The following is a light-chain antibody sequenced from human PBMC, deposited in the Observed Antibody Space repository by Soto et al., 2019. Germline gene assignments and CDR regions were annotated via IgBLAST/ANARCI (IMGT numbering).Light chain of an antibody. CDR3: CSFAGNSLV. J-gene: IGLJ2*01. Sequence: QSALTQPRSVSGSPGQSVTISCAGTSSDVGAYNYVSWYQQHPGKAPKIMIYDVTERPSGVPDRFSGSNSGNKASLTISGLQAEDEADYYCCSFAGNSLVFGGGTKPTVL. CDR1: SSDVGAYNY. CDR2: DVT. V-gene: IGLV2-11*01.